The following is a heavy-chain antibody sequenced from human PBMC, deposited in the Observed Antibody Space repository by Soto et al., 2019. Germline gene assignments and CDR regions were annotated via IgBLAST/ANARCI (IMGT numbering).Heavy chain of an antibody. J-gene: IGHJ4*02. CDR3: AKDISGVPLYYFDY. CDR2: ISGSGDST. V-gene: IGHV3-23*01. CDR1: GVTFSSYA. Sequence: PGGSLRLSCAASGVTFSSYAMSWVRQAPGKGLEWVSAISGSGDSTYYADSVKGRFTISRDNSKNTLYLQMNSLRAEDTAVYYCAKDISGVPLYYFDYWGQGTLVTVSS. D-gene: IGHD1-26*01.